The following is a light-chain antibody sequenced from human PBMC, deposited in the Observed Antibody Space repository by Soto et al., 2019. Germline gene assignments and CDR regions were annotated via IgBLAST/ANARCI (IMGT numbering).Light chain of an antibody. V-gene: IGLV2-14*01. CDR2: EVS. Sequence: QSALAQPASVSGSPGQSITISCIGTSSDVGGHNYVSWYQQYPGKAPKLLISEVSDRPSGISSRFSGSTSGNTASLIISGLQAEDEADYYCSSYTSANTWVFGGGTKLTVL. J-gene: IGLJ3*02. CDR3: SSYTSANTWV. CDR1: SSDVGGHNY.